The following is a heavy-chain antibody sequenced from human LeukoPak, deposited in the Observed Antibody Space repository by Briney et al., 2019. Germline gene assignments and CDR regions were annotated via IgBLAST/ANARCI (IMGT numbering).Heavy chain of an antibody. Sequence: SVKVSCKASGGTFSSYAISWVRQAPGQGLEWMGRIIPILGIANYAQKFQGRVTITADKSTSTAYMELSSLRSEDTAVYYCAREAPGDEYYYGSGSYSFDYWGQGTLVTVSS. D-gene: IGHD3-10*01. V-gene: IGHV1-69*04. CDR3: AREAPGDEYYYGSGSYSFDY. CDR2: IIPILGIA. J-gene: IGHJ4*02. CDR1: GGTFSSYA.